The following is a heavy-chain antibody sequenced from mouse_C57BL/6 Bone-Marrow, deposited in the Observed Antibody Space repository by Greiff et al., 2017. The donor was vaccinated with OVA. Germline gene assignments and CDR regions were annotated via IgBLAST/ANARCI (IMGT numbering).Heavy chain of an antibody. V-gene: IGHV1-47*01. CDR3: ARSIYYGNWYFDV. CDR1: GYTFTTYP. J-gene: IGHJ1*03. D-gene: IGHD2-1*01. Sequence: VQLQQSGAELVKPGASVKMSCKASGYTFTTYPIEWMKQNPGKSLEWIGNFHPYNDDTKYNEKFKGKATLTVEKSSSTVYLELSRLTSDDSAVYYCARSIYYGNWYFDVWGTGTTVTVSS. CDR2: FHPYNDDT.